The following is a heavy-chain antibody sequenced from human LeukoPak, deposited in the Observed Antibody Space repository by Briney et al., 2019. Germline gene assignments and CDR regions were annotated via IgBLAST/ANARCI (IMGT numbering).Heavy chain of an antibody. D-gene: IGHD2-2*01. J-gene: IGHJ4*02. CDR3: AKGGRSGYCSSTSCGYFDY. Sequence: GGSLRLSCAASGFTFSSYAMSWVRQAPGKGLEWVSAISGSGGNTYYADSVKGRFTISRDNSKNTLYLQMNSLRAEDTAVYYCAKGGRSGYCSSTSCGYFDYWGQGTLVTVSS. CDR2: ISGSGGNT. V-gene: IGHV3-23*01. CDR1: GFTFSSYA.